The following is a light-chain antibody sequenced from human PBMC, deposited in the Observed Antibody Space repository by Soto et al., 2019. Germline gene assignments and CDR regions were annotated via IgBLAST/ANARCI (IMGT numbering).Light chain of an antibody. CDR2: GAS. Sequence: EIVMTQAPATLSVSPGERATLSCRASQSVSSNLAWYQQKPGQAPRLLIYGASTRSTGIPARFSGSGSGKEFTLTINSLQSEDFAVYYCQQYNNWPYTFGQGTKLEIK. J-gene: IGKJ2*01. CDR3: QQYNNWPYT. V-gene: IGKV3-15*01. CDR1: QSVSSN.